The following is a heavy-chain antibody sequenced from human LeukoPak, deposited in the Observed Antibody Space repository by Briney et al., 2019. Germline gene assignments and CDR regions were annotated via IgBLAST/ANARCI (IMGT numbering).Heavy chain of an antibody. D-gene: IGHD6-19*01. Sequence: SQTLSLTCAISGDIVSSNSAAWNWSRQSPSRGLEWLGRTYYRSKWYNDYAVSVKSRITINPDTSKNQFSLQLNSVTPEDTAVYYCARALRYSSGWALDFWGQGTLVTVSS. CDR2: TYYRSKWYN. CDR1: GDIVSSNSAA. CDR3: ARALRYSSGWALDF. V-gene: IGHV6-1*01. J-gene: IGHJ4*02.